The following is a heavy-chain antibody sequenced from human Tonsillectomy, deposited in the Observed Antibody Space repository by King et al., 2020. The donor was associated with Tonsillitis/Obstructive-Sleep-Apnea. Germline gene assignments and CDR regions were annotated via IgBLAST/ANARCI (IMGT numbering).Heavy chain of an antibody. CDR2: IYWDDDK. D-gene: IGHD3-3*01. Sequence: TLKESGPTLVKPTQTLTLTCTFSGFSLSASGVGVGWIRQPPGQALEWLALIYWDDDKRYSPSLKSRLTITKDSSKNQVVLTMTNMDPVDTATYYCVRAYSFWSGYPSYYFDYWGQETLVTVSS. CDR3: VRAYSFWSGYPSYYFDY. CDR1: GFSLSASGVG. V-gene: IGHV2-5*02. J-gene: IGHJ4*02.